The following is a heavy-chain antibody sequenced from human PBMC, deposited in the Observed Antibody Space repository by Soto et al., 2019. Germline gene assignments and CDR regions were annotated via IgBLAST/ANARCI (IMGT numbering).Heavy chain of an antibody. D-gene: IGHD5-12*01. V-gene: IGHV4-31*03. CDR1: GGSISSGGYY. CDR3: ATYTGYDDYYFEY. CDR2: IYYSGSA. Sequence: QVQLKESGPGLVKPSQTLSLTCTVSGGSISSGGYYWSWIRQHPGKGLEWIGYIYYSGSAYYNPSLKSRVTMSVDTSKNQFSLRLSSVTAADTAVYCCATYTGYDDYYFEYWGQGTLVTVSS. J-gene: IGHJ4*02.